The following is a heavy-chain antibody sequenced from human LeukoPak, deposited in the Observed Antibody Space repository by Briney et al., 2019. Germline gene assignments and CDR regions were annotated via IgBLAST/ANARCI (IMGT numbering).Heavy chain of an antibody. Sequence: GSLRLSCAASGFTFSSYSMNWVRQAPGKGLEWVSSISSSSSYIYYADSVKGRFTISRDNAKNSLYLQMNSLRAEDTAVYYCARETGSGWYPDAFDYWGQGTLVTVSS. CDR2: ISSSSSYI. V-gene: IGHV3-21*01. J-gene: IGHJ4*02. CDR1: GFTFSSYS. D-gene: IGHD6-19*01. CDR3: ARETGSGWYPDAFDY.